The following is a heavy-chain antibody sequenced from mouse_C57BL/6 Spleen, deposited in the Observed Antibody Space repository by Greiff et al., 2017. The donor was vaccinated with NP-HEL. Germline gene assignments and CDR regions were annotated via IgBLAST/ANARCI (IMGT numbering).Heavy chain of an antibody. CDR2: INPYNGGT. CDR1: GYTFTDYY. D-gene: IGHD3-2*02. CDR3: AREVDSSGHFDY. Sequence: VQLQQSGPVLVKPGASVKMSCKASGYTFTDYYMNWVKQSHGKSLEWIGVINPYNGGTSYNQKFKGKATLTVDKSSSTAYMELNSLTSEDSAVYYCAREVDSSGHFDYWGQGTTLTVSS. V-gene: IGHV1-19*01. J-gene: IGHJ2*01.